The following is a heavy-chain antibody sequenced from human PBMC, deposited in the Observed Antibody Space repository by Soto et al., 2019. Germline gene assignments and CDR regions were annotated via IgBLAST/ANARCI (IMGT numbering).Heavy chain of an antibody. V-gene: IGHV2-5*02. Sequence: QITLKESGPTLVKPTQTLTLTCTFSGFSLSTTGVGVGWIRQPPGKALEWLAPIYWDDDKRCSPSLKSRLTITKDTSKNQVVLKMTNMDPVDIATYFCAHSLPYGYGMDVWGQGTTVTVSS. CDR3: AHSLPYGYGMDV. D-gene: IGHD4-17*01. CDR2: IYWDDDK. CDR1: GFSLSTTGVG. J-gene: IGHJ6*02.